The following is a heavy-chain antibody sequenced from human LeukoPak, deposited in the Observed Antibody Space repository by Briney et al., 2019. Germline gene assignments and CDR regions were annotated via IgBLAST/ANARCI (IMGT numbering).Heavy chain of an antibody. D-gene: IGHD2-15*01. J-gene: IGHJ4*02. CDR1: GITFSSYA. Sequence: GGSLRLSCAASGITFSSYAMTWVRQAPGKGLEWVSIITSGSRTYYADSVKGRFTISRENSKNTLYLQMNSLRAEDTAVYYCATYRSGVSCYSGMVYWGQGTLVTVSS. V-gene: IGHV3-23*03. CDR3: ATYRSGVSCYSGMVY. CDR2: ITSGSRT.